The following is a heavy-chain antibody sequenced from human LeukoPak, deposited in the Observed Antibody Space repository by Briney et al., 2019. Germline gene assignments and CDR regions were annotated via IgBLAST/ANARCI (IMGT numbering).Heavy chain of an antibody. CDR1: GFTFSSYE. CDR3: AKVPRRDGYNGGFDY. D-gene: IGHD5-24*01. Sequence: PGGSLRLSCAASGFTFSSYEMNWVRQAPGKGLEWVSYISSSGSTIYYADSVKGRFTISRDNSKNTLYLQMNGLRAEDTAVYYCAKVPRRDGYNGGFDYWGQGTLVTVSS. J-gene: IGHJ4*02. CDR2: ISSSGSTI. V-gene: IGHV3-48*03.